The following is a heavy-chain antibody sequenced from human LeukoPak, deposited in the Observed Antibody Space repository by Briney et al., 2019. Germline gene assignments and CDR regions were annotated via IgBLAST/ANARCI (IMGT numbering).Heavy chain of an antibody. J-gene: IGHJ6*03. CDR2: IYYSGST. V-gene: IGHV4-59*12. CDR1: GGSISSYY. CDR3: ARDTFSRFGNRNYYYYMDV. Sequence: SETLSLTCTVSGGSISSYYWSWIRQPPGKGLEWIGCIYYSGSTNYNPSLKSRVTISVDTSKNQFSLKLSSVTAADTAVYYCARDTFSRFGNRNYYYYMDVWGKGTTVTVSS. D-gene: IGHD1-14*01.